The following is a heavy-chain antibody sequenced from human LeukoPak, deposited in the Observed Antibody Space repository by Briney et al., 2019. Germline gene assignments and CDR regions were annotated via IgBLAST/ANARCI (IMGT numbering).Heavy chain of an antibody. V-gene: IGHV3-30-3*01. CDR1: GFTFSSYA. J-gene: IGHJ4*02. D-gene: IGHD1-26*01. CDR3: ARVGGSSG. CDR2: ISYDGSNK. Sequence: PGGSLRLSCAASGFTFSSYAMHWVRQAPGKGLEWVAFISYDGSNKYYADFVKGRFTISRDNSKNTLHLQVNSLRAEDTAVYYCARVGGSSGWGQGTLVTLST.